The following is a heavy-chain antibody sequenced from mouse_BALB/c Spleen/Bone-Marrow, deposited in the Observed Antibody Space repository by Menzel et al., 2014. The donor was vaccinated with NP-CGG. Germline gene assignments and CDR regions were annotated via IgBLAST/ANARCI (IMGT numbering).Heavy chain of an antibody. J-gene: IGHJ4*01. V-gene: IGHV1-82*01. CDR2: IFPGDGDT. Sequence: QVQLKQSGPELVKPGASVKISCKASGYAFSSSWMNWVKQRPGQGLEWIGRIFPGDGDTYYNGKFKGKATLTADKSSSTAYMQLSSLTSVDSAVYFCARSDGYLAMDYWGQGTSVTVSS. CDR1: GYAFSSSW. CDR3: ARSDGYLAMDY. D-gene: IGHD2-3*01.